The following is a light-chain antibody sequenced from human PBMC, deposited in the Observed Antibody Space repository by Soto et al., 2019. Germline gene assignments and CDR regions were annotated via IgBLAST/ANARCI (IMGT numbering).Light chain of an antibody. CDR2: DVS. CDR1: SSDVGGYNY. V-gene: IGLV2-14*01. CDR3: SSYKSSRALEAHYD. Sequence: QSALTQPASVSGSPGQSITISCTGTSSDVGGYNYVSWYQQHPGKAPKLMIYDVSNRPSGVSNRCSGSKSGNTASLTISGLQAEDEADYYCSSYKSSRALEAHYDFGTGTKLTVL. J-gene: IGLJ1*01.